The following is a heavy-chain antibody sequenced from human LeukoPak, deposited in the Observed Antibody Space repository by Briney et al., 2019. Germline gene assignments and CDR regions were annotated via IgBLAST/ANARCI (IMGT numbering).Heavy chain of an antibody. CDR1: GYTFTSYD. Sequence: ASVKVSCKASGYTFTSYDINWVRQATGQGLEWMGWMNPNSGNTGYAQKFQGRVTITWNTSISTAFMDLSSLRSEDTAVYYCARDSGDYNAFDIWGQGTMVTVSS. D-gene: IGHD4-17*01. CDR3: ARDSGDYNAFDI. V-gene: IGHV1-8*03. J-gene: IGHJ3*02. CDR2: MNPNSGNT.